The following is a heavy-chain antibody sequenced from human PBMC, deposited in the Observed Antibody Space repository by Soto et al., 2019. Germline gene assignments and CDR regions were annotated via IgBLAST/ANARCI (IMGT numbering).Heavy chain of an antibody. D-gene: IGHD3-16*02. CDR2: IIPIFGTA. CDR3: ARNSLYYDYVWASYPRDYNWFDP. J-gene: IGHJ5*02. CDR1: GGTFSSYA. V-gene: IGHV1-69*13. Sequence: SVKVSCKASGGTFSSYAISWVRQAPGQGLEWMGGIIPIFGTANYAQKFQGRVTITADESTSTAYMELSSLRSEDTAVYYCARNSLYYDYVWASYPRDYNWFDPWGQGTLVTVSS.